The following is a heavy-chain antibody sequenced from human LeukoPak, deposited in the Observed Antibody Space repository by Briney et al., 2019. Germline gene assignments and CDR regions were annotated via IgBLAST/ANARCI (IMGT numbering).Heavy chain of an antibody. CDR3: ARDWGSQRGYSMIYFDY. Sequence: GGSLRLSCAASGFTFSSYSMNWVRQAPGKGLEWVSSISSSSSYIYYADSVKGRFTISRDNAKNSLYLQMNSLRAEDTAVYYCARDWGSQRGYSMIYFDYWGQGTLVTVSS. CDR2: ISSSSSYI. J-gene: IGHJ4*02. V-gene: IGHV3-21*01. CDR1: GFTFSSYS. D-gene: IGHD5-18*01.